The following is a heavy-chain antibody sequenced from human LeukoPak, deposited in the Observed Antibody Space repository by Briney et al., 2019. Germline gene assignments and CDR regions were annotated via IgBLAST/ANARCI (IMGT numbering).Heavy chain of an antibody. CDR3: ARTYYCDSSGDWIRVDGFDI. CDR1: GYTFTGYY. D-gene: IGHD3-22*01. V-gene: IGHV1-2*02. J-gene: IGHJ3*02. Sequence: ASVPVSCKASGYTFTGYYMHWVRQPPGQGLEWMGWINPNSGDTNYAHKFQGRVTMTRDTSINTAYMELSRLRSDDTAVYYCARTYYCDSSGDWIRVDGFDIWGQGTMVTVSS. CDR2: INPNSGDT.